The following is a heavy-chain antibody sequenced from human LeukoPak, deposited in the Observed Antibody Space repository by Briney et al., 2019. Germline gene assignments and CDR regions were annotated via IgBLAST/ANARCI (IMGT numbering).Heavy chain of an antibody. J-gene: IGHJ4*02. CDR2: ISYDGSNK. V-gene: IGHV3-30*03. CDR1: GFTFSSYG. D-gene: IGHD6-6*01. Sequence: GRSLRLSCAASGFTFSSYGMHWVRQAPGKGLEWVAVISYDGSNKYYADSVKGRFTISRDNSKNTLYLQMNSLRAEDTAVYYCARTKYSSSVPNDYWGQGTLVTVSS. CDR3: ARTKYSSSVPNDY.